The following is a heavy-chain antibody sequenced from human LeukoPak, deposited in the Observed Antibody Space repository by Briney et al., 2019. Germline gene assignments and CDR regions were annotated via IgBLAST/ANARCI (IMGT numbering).Heavy chain of an antibody. CDR3: ARDLAAVAGTLREDY. CDR1: GFTFSSYS. D-gene: IGHD6-19*01. CDR2: ISSSSSYI. Sequence: GGSLRLSCAASGFTFSSYSMNWVRQAPGKGLEWVSSISSSSSYIYYADSVKGRFTISRDNAKNSLYLQMNSLRAEDTAVYYCARDLAAVAGTLREDYWGQGTLVTVSS. J-gene: IGHJ4*02. V-gene: IGHV3-21*01.